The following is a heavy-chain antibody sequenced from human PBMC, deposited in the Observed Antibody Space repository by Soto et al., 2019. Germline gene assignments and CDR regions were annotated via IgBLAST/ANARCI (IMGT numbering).Heavy chain of an antibody. V-gene: IGHV4-39*01. D-gene: IGHD3-22*01. Sequence: PSETLSLTCTVSGGSISSSSYYWGWIRQPPGKGLEWIGSIYYSGSTYYNPSLKSRVTISVDTSKNQFSLKLSSVTAADTAVYYCAGGLNNLNYYDSSGPPHYWGQGTLVTVSS. CDR3: AGGLNNLNYYDSSGPPHY. CDR1: GGSISSSSYY. CDR2: IYYSGST. J-gene: IGHJ4*02.